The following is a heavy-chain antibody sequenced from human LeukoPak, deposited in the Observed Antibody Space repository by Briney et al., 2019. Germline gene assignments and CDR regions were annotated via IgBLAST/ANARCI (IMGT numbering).Heavy chain of an antibody. V-gene: IGHV4-4*02. CDR1: GGSISSSNW. J-gene: IGHJ3*02. CDR3: ARDMVMTTVTTSAFDI. D-gene: IGHD4-17*01. CDR2: IYHSGST. Sequence: SGTLSLTCAVSGGSISSSNWWRWVRQPPGKGLEWIGEIYHSGSTNYNPSLKSRVTISVDKSKNQFSLKLSSVTAADTAVYYCARDMVMTTVTTSAFDIWGQGTMVTVSS.